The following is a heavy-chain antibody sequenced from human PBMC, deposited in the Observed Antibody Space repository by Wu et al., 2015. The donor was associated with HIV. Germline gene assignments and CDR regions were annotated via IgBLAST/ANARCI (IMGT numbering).Heavy chain of an antibody. CDR2: INPSGGST. Sequence: QVQLVQSGAEVKKPGASVKVSCKASGYTFTGYYMHWVRQAPGQGLEWMGIINPSGGSTSYAQKFQGRVTMTRDTSTSTAYMELSSLRSEDTAVYYCARGRGGGATLYYFDYWGQGTLVTVSS. V-gene: IGHV1-46*01. CDR1: GYTFTGYY. CDR3: ARGRGGGATLYYFDY. J-gene: IGHJ4*02. D-gene: IGHD1-26*01.